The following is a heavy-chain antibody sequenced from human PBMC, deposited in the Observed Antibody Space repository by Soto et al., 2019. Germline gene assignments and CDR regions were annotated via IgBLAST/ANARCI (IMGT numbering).Heavy chain of an antibody. J-gene: IGHJ4*02. CDR3: ARDASGFSGSHYIDCFSY. D-gene: IGHD1-26*01. CDR2: IYYSGST. V-gene: IGHV4-59*11. Sequence: PSQPLRLSKTVAEGTSIDLGGRWIRKPQRKGLEWIGYIYYSGSTYYNPSLKSRVTISVDRSKNQFSLKLSSVTAADTAVYYCARDASGFSGSHYIDCFSYWGQRALVTVPS. CDR1: EGTSIDLG.